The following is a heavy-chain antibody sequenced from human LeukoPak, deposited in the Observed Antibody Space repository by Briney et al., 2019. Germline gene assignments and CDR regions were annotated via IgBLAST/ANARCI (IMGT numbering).Heavy chain of an antibody. J-gene: IGHJ4*02. D-gene: IGHD5-18*01. CDR3: VSPRGFSYGYFDY. CDR2: IYYSKNT. Sequence: SETLSLTCTVSGGSISSSRAYWGWIRQPPGKGLEWIGSIYYSKNTYYNPSLKSRVTISADTSKNQFSLTLGSVSATDTAVYYCVSPRGFSYGYFDYWGQGTLVTVSS. CDR1: GGSISSSRAY. V-gene: IGHV4-39*01.